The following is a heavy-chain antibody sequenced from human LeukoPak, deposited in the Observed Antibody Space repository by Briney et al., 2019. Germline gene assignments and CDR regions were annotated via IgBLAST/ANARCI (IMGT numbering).Heavy chain of an antibody. CDR2: FDPEDGET. D-gene: IGHD6-6*01. J-gene: IGHJ6*02. CDR3: ATDPRQFSSSSRGRYGMDV. V-gene: IGHV1-24*01. Sequence: ASVKVSCKVSGYTLTELSMHWVRQAPGKGLEWMGGFDPEDGETIYAQKFQGRVTMTEDTSTDTAYMELSSLRSEDTAVYYCATDPRQFSSSSRGRYGMDVWGQGTTVTVSS. CDR1: GYTLTELS.